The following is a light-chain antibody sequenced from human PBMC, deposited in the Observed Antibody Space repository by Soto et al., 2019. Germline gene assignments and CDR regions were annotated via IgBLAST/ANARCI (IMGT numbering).Light chain of an antibody. Sequence: QSVLTQPASVSGSPGQSITISCTGTSSDVGSYNLVSWYQQHPGKAPKLMIYEVSTRPSGVSNRFSGSKSGNTASLTISGLQAEDEADYYCCSYAGSSTLVFGGGTKLTVL. J-gene: IGLJ2*01. CDR1: SSDVGSYNL. CDR3: CSYAGSSTLV. V-gene: IGLV2-23*02. CDR2: EVS.